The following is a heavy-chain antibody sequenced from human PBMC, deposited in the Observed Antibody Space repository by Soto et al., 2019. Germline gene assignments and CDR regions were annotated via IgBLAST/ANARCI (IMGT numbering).Heavy chain of an antibody. J-gene: IGHJ5*02. CDR1: GYTFTSYD. CDR2: MNPNSGNT. D-gene: IGHD1-1*01. Sequence: ASVKVSCKASGYTFTSYDINWVRQATGQGLEWMGWMNPNSGNTGYAQKFQGRVTMTRNTSISTAYMELSSLRSEDTAVYYCARDTLPLRGGTMWENWFDPWGQGTLVTVSS. V-gene: IGHV1-8*01. CDR3: ARDTLPLRGGTMWENWFDP.